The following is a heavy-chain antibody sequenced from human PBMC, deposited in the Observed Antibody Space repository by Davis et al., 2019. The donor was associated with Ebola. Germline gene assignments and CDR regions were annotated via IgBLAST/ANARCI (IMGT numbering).Heavy chain of an antibody. J-gene: IGHJ4*02. Sequence: PGGSLRLSCAASGFTFSSYSMNWVRQAPGKGLEWVSSISSSSSYIYYADSVKGQFTISRDNAKNSLYLQMNSLRAEDTAVYYCARGSLRYFDWLHHFDYWGQGTLVTVSS. CDR1: GFTFSSYS. V-gene: IGHV3-21*01. D-gene: IGHD3-9*01. CDR3: ARGSLRYFDWLHHFDY. CDR2: ISSSSSYI.